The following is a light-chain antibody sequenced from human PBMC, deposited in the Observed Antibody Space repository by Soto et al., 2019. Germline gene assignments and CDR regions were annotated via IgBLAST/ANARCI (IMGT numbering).Light chain of an antibody. Sequence: ETVLTQSPGTLSLSPGERATLSCRASESVSNDHLAWYQRKPGQAPRLLIYGTSYKATDIPYRFSGSGSGTDFTVTIARLGEEDFVVYVCEQYGSTPLPFGLGTKVEI. V-gene: IGKV3-20*01. CDR3: EQYGSTPLP. CDR2: GTS. J-gene: IGKJ1*01. CDR1: ESVSNDH.